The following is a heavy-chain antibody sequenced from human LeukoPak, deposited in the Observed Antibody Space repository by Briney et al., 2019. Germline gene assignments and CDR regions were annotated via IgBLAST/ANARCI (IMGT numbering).Heavy chain of an antibody. CDR3: ARRWELLSGFDY. J-gene: IGHJ4*02. CDR2: IYSGGST. CDR1: GFSFSNAW. D-gene: IGHD1-26*01. Sequence: GGSLRLSCAASGFSFSNAWMSWVRQAPGKGLEWVSVIYSGGSTYYADSVKGRFTISRDNSKNTLYLQMNSLRAEDTAVYYCARRWELLSGFDYWGQGTLVTVSS. V-gene: IGHV3-66*04.